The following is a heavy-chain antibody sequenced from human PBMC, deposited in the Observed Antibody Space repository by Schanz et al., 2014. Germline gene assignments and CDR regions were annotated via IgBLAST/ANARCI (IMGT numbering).Heavy chain of an antibody. J-gene: IGHJ4*02. CDR2: IGVDGNTT. V-gene: IGHV3-23*01. CDR1: GFTFSNYG. CDR3: DKDY. Sequence: VQLLESGGGLVQPGGSLRLSCVASGFTFSNYGMHWLRQAPGKGLEWVSVIGVDGNTTYYADSVKGRFTISRDNSKNTPDLQTSSLRAEYPAVYCYDKDYRGQGTLVTVSS.